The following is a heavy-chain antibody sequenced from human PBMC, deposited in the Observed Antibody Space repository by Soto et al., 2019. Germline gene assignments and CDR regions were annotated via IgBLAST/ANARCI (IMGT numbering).Heavy chain of an antibody. CDR3: ARDEYYDSNNWFDT. CDR2: IYSTGST. D-gene: IGHD3-22*01. Sequence: SETRSRTWTVSGGSIKNYCWSWIRQPAGKGLEWIGRIYSTGSTNYNASLKSRVTMSVDTSNNQFSLRLRSVTAADTAVYYCARDEYYDSNNWFDTWGQGTLVTVSS. CDR1: GGSIKNYC. J-gene: IGHJ5*02. V-gene: IGHV4-4*07.